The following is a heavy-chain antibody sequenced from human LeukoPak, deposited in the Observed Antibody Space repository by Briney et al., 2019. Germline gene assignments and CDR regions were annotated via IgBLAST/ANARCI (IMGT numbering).Heavy chain of an antibody. CDR2: TTISGST. V-gene: IGHV4-61*02. D-gene: IGHD1-26*01. Sequence: SQTLSLTCTVSGGSISSGNYYWSWILQPAGKGLEWIGRTTISGSTNYNPSLKSRVTISVDTSKNQFSLKLSSVTAADTAVYYCARDGRRGSHGDAFDLWGQGTMVTVSS. CDR3: ARDGRRGSHGDAFDL. CDR1: GGSISSGNYY. J-gene: IGHJ3*01.